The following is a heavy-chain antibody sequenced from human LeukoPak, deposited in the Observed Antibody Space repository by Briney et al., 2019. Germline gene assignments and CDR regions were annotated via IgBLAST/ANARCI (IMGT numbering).Heavy chain of an antibody. Sequence: PGGSLRLSCAASGFTFSSYAMSWVRQAPGKGLEWVSAISGSSGSTHYADSVKGRFTISRDNSKNTLYLQMNSLRAEDTAVYYCATLTIFGVDNNWFDPWGQGTLVTVSS. CDR3: ATLTIFGVDNNWFDP. CDR2: ISGSSGST. J-gene: IGHJ5*02. V-gene: IGHV3-23*01. CDR1: GFTFSSYA. D-gene: IGHD3-3*01.